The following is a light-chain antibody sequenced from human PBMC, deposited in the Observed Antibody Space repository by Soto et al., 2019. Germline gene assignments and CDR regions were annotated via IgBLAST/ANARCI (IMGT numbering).Light chain of an antibody. Sequence: EIVLTQSPATLSLSPGERATLSCRASQSVRTYLAWYQQKPGQAPRLLIYDASNRATDIPDRFSGSGSGTDFTLTISSLDPEDFAVYYCHQRSKWPLTFGGGTKV. V-gene: IGKV3-11*01. CDR2: DAS. CDR1: QSVRTY. CDR3: HQRSKWPLT. J-gene: IGKJ4*01.